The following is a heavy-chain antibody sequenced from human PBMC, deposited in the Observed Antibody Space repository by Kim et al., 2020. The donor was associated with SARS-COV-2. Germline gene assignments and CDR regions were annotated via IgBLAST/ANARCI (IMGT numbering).Heavy chain of an antibody. CDR3: ATGPPFTTIDWFDP. V-gene: IGHV1-24*01. CDR1: GYTLIELS. Sequence: ASVQVSCKVSGYTLIELSMHWVRQAPGKGLEWMGGFDPEDGETIYAQKFQGRVTMTEDTSSDTAYMELSSLRSEDTAVYYCATGPPFTTIDWFDPWGQGTLVTVSS. CDR2: FDPEDGET. J-gene: IGHJ5*02. D-gene: IGHD3-3*01.